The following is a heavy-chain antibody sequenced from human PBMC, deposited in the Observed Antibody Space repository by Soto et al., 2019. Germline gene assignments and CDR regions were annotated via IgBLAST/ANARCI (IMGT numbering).Heavy chain of an antibody. V-gene: IGHV1-58*01. CDR1: GFTFTSSA. Sequence: SVKVSCKASGFTFTSSAVQWVRQARGQRLEWIGWIVVGSGNTNYAQKFQERVTITRDMSTSTAYMELSSLRSEDTAVYYCAALGYSSGWTLPGAYYYYYGMDVWGQGTTVTVSS. CDR3: AALGYSSGWTLPGAYYYYYGMDV. CDR2: IVVGSGNT. J-gene: IGHJ6*02. D-gene: IGHD6-19*01.